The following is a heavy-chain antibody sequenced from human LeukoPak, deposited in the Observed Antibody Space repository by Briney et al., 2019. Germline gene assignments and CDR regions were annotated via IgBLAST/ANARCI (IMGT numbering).Heavy chain of an antibody. CDR3: ARFYFDSSGQNSRAY. CDR2: IYSTGGI. Sequence: GGSLRLSCAVSGFTVSNNYMSWVRQAPGKGLEWVSVIYSTGGIHYADSVTGRFTISRDSSKNTLFLQMSNLRAEDTAVYYCARFYFDSSGQNSRAYWGQGTQVTVSA. J-gene: IGHJ4*02. CDR1: GFTVSNNY. D-gene: IGHD3-22*01. V-gene: IGHV3-66*01.